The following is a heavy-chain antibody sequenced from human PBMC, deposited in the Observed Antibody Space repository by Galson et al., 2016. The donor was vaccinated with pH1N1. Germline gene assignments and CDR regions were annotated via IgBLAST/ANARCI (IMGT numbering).Heavy chain of an antibody. J-gene: IGHJ4*02. CDR3: AKEAAGGSYLHQ. CDR1: GFTFKNYV. D-gene: IGHD3-16*02. V-gene: IGHV3-23*01. CDR2: ISGRGGNT. Sequence: SLRLSCATSGFTFKNYVMSWVRQAPGKGLEWVSVISGRGGNTYYADSVKGRFTISRDNFKNTLYLEMQSLRVEDTAIYYCAKEAAGGSYLHQWGQGTLVTVSS.